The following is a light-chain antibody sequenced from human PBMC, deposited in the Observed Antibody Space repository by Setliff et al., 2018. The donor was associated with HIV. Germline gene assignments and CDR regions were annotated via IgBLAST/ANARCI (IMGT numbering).Light chain of an antibody. V-gene: IGLV2-14*03. CDR1: SSDVGAYNS. Sequence: QSALTQPASMSESPGQSITISCTGTSSDVGAYNSVSWFQQHPGRAPKLIIFDVSSRPSGVSNRFSGSKFGNTASLTISGLQTEDEADYYCDSYTSTGIYVFGTGTKVTVL. CDR2: DVS. J-gene: IGLJ1*01. CDR3: DSYTSTGIYV.